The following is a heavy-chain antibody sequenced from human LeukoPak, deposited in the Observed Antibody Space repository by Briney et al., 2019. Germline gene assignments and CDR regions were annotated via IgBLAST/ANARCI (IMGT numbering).Heavy chain of an antibody. CDR3: ARERSSSWYPNWFDP. CDR1: GYTFTGYY. D-gene: IGHD6-13*01. J-gene: IGHJ5*02. Sequence: ASVKVSCKASGYTFTGYYMHWVRQAPGQGLEWMGWINPNSGGTNYAQKFQGRVTMTRDTSISTAYMELSRLRSDDTAVYYCARERSSSWYPNWFDPWGQGTLVTVSP. V-gene: IGHV1-2*02. CDR2: INPNSGGT.